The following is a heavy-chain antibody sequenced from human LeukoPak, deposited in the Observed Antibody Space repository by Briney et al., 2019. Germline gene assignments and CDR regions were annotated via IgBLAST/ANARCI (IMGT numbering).Heavy chain of an antibody. CDR3: ARDGSVAGRHRSDY. D-gene: IGHD6-19*01. V-gene: IGHV1-2*06. CDR1: GYTFTDYY. CDR2: INPDSGGT. J-gene: IGHJ4*02. Sequence: ASVKVSCKASGYTFTDYYIHWVRQAPGQGLEWMGRINPDSGGTNCAQNFQGRVTMTRDTSITTAYMELNRVRSDDTAVYYCARDGSVAGRHRSDYWGQGTLVTVSS.